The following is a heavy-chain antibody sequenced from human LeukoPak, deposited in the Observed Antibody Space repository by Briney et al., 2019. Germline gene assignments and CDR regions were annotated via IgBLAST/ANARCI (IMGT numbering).Heavy chain of an antibody. V-gene: IGHV3-66*01. CDR1: GVTVSNNL. Sequence: PGGSLRLSCAASGVTVSNNLMNWVRQAPGKGLEWVSLIYSGGDTHYADSVKGRFTISRDKSKNTLYLQMNSLRVEDTAVYYCARDYYGSGSYYLLYYFDYWGQGTLVTVSS. J-gene: IGHJ4*02. CDR2: IYSGGDT. CDR3: ARDYYGSGSYYLLYYFDY. D-gene: IGHD3-10*01.